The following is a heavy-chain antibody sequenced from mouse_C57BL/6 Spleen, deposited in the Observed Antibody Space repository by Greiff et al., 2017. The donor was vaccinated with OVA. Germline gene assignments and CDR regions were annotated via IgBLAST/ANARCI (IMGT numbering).Heavy chain of an antibody. CDR1: GYTFTSYG. D-gene: IGHD1-1*01. V-gene: IGHV1-81*01. J-gene: IGHJ4*01. CDR2: IYPRSGNT. CDR3: ARDDYYGSSYRAMDY. Sequence: VQLQQSGAELARPGASVKLSCKASGYTFTSYGISWVKQRTGQGLEWIGEIYPRSGNTYYNEKFKGKATLTADKSSSTAYMELRSLTSEDSAVYFCARDDYYGSSYRAMDYWGQGTSVTVSS.